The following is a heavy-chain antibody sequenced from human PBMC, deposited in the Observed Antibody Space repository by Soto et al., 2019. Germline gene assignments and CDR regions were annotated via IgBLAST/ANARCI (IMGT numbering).Heavy chain of an antibody. CDR1: GGTFSSYA. V-gene: IGHV1-69*01. CDR3: ARIEPAADDAFDI. Sequence: VSCKASGGTFSSYAISWVRQAPGQGLEWMGGIIPIFGTANYAQKFQGRVTITADESTSTAYMELSSLRSEDTAVYYCARIEPAADDAFDIWGQGTMVTVSS. D-gene: IGHD6-13*01. CDR2: IIPIFGTA. J-gene: IGHJ3*02.